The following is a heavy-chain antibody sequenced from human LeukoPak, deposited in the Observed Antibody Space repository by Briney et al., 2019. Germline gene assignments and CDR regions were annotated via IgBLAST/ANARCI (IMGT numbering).Heavy chain of an antibody. CDR2: ISNDGSNK. D-gene: IGHD3-10*01. CDR3: ARLVVRGPGTF. CDR1: GFTFSSYA. Sequence: GGSLRLSCAASGFTFSSYAMHWDRQAPAKGLEWVAVISNDGSNKYYADSVKGRFTISRDNSKNTLYLQMNSLRAEDTAVYYCARLVVRGPGTFWGQGTLVTVSS. V-gene: IGHV3-30*04. J-gene: IGHJ4*02.